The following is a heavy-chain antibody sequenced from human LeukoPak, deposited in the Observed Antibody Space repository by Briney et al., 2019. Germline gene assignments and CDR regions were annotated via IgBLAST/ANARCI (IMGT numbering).Heavy chain of an antibody. CDR1: AFTVSSNY. CDR2: IYDGGGT. J-gene: IGHJ4*02. D-gene: IGHD6-6*01. Sequence: PGGSLRLSCATSAFTVSSNYTAWVRQAPGKGLEWVSVIYDGGGTFYGDSVKGRFTISRDNSKNTLYLQMNSLRAEDTAVYYCARDDKQVAGLDYWGQGTLVTVSS. CDR3: ARDDKQVAGLDY. V-gene: IGHV3-53*01.